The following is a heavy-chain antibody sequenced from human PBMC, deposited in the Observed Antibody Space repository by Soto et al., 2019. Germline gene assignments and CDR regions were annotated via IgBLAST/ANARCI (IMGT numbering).Heavy chain of an antibody. CDR1: GFTFDDYA. CDR3: SKYIGDGGNDY. D-gene: IGHD3-10*01. J-gene: IGHJ4*01. Sequence: EVQLVESGGGLVQPGRSLRLSCAASGFTFDDYAMHWVRQAPGKGLEWVSGISWNSGRVGYADSVKGRFTISRDNAKNSLYLQMNSLRAEDTALYYCSKYIGDGGNDYWGHGTLVTVSS. V-gene: IGHV3-9*01. CDR2: ISWNSGRV.